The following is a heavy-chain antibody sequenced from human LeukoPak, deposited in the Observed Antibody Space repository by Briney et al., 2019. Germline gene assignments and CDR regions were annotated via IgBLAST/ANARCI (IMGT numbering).Heavy chain of an antibody. CDR2: ISAYNGNT. CDR3: ARDWAAGTANKIDY. J-gene: IGHJ4*02. CDR1: GFTFTSYG. Sequence: WGSLRLSCAASGFTFTSYGISWVRQAPGQGLEWVGWISAYNGNTNYAQKLQGRITMTTDKSTSTVYMELRSLGSDDTAVYYCARDWAAGTANKIDYWGQGTLVTVS. V-gene: IGHV1-18*01. D-gene: IGHD6-13*01.